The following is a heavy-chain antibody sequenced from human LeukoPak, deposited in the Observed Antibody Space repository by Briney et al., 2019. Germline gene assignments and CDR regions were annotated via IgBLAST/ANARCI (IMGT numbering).Heavy chain of an antibody. D-gene: IGHD3-3*01. CDR2: IRSKANGGTT. Sequence: GGSLRLSCTASGYTFGDYDMSWFRQAQGKGLGWVGFIRSKANGGTTEYAASVKGRFTISRDDSKSIAYLQMNSLKTEDTAVYYCTRDHPGYDFWSGYYWDYYYYYMDVWGKGTRSPSP. CDR1: GYTFGDYD. CDR3: TRDHPGYDFWSGYYWDYYYYYMDV. J-gene: IGHJ6*03. V-gene: IGHV3-49*03.